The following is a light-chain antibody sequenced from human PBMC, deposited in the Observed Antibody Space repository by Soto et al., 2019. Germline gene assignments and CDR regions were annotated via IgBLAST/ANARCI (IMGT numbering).Light chain of an antibody. CDR1: QGISSW. CDR3: QQTTSFPLT. Sequence: DIQMTQSPSFVSASVGHRVTITCRASQGISSWLAGYQHKPGRAPKLLIHPASNLESGVPSRFSGSGSGTDFTLTISSLQPEDFATYYCQQTTSFPLTFGGGTKVEIK. J-gene: IGKJ4*01. V-gene: IGKV1-12*01. CDR2: PAS.